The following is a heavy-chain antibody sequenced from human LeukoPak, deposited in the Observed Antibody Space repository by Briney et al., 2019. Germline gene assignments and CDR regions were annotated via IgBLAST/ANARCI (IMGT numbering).Heavy chain of an antibody. Sequence: GGSLRLSCAASGITFSSYDMTWVRQTPGKGLEWVALISRSGGTTYYADSVKGRFTISRDNSKNTLYLQMNSLRAEDTAEYYCAKRGGTESFYYYYYMDVWGKGTTVTVSS. CDR3: AKRGGTESFYYYYYMDV. J-gene: IGHJ6*03. CDR1: GITFSSYD. V-gene: IGHV3-23*01. D-gene: IGHD2-15*01. CDR2: ISRSGGTT.